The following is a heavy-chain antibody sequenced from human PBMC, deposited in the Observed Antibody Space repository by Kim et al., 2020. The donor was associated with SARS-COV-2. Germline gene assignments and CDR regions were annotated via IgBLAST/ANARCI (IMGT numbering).Heavy chain of an antibody. D-gene: IGHD3-3*01. Sequence: GGSLRLSCAASGFTFSDYYMSWIRQAPGKGLEWVSYISSSGSTIYYADSVKGRFTISRDNAKNSLYLQMNSLRAEDTAVYYCARDRVDDFWSGYYGMDVWGQGTTVTVSS. J-gene: IGHJ6*02. CDR1: GFTFSDYY. CDR2: ISSSGSTI. V-gene: IGHV3-11*01. CDR3: ARDRVDDFWSGYYGMDV.